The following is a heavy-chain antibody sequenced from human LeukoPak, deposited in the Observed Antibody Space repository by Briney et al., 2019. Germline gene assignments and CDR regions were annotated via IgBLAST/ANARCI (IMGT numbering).Heavy chain of an antibody. D-gene: IGHD1-26*01. J-gene: IGHJ6*03. CDR3: ARAYSGTYGLGYYYMDV. CDR2: ISSSSSYI. CDR1: GFTFSSYS. Sequence: PGGSLRLSCAASGFTFSSYSMNWVRQAPGKGLEGVSSISSSSSYIYYADSVKGRFTISRDNAKNSLYLQMNSLRVEDTAVYYCARAYSGTYGLGYYYMDVWGKGTTVTISS. V-gene: IGHV3-21*01.